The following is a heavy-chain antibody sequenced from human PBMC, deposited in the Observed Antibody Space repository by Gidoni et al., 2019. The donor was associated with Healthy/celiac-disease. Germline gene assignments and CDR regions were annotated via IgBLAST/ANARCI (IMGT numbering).Heavy chain of an antibody. J-gene: IGHJ4*02. CDR3: ARQGIAVALGFDY. CDR1: GGSISSSSYY. CDR2: IYYSGST. D-gene: IGHD6-19*01. V-gene: IGHV4-39*01. Sequence: QLQLQASGPGLVKPSETLSLTCTVSGGSISSSSYYWGWIRQPPGKGLEWIGSIYYSGSTYYNPSLKSRVTISVDTSKNQFSLKLSSVTAADTAVYYCARQGIAVALGFDYWGQGTLVTVSS.